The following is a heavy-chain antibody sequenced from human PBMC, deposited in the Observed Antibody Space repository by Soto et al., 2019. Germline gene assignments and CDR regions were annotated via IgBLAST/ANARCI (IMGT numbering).Heavy chain of an antibody. CDR2: ISGSDGNT. CDR3: ARTTLDYYDSSGYYFDY. J-gene: IGHJ4*02. V-gene: IGHV3-23*01. CDR1: GFTVSSFA. D-gene: IGHD3-22*01. Sequence: GSLRLSCAASGFTVSSFAISWVRQAPGKGLEWVSTISGSDGNTNYADSVKGRFTISRDESTSTAYMELSSLRSEDTAVYYCARTTLDYYDSSGYYFDYWGQGTLVTVSS.